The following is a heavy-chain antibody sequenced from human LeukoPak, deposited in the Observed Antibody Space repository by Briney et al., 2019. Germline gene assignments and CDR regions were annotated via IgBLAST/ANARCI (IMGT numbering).Heavy chain of an antibody. CDR1: GGSISSYY. Sequence: SETLSLTCTVSGGSISSYYWSWIRQPPGKGLEWVGCIYYSGSTNYNPSLKSRVTISVDTSKNQFSLKLTSVTAADTAVYYCASYQRENVDYFDYWGQGTRVTVSS. D-gene: IGHD1-1*01. V-gene: IGHV4-59*01. CDR2: IYYSGST. J-gene: IGHJ4*02. CDR3: ASYQRENVDYFDY.